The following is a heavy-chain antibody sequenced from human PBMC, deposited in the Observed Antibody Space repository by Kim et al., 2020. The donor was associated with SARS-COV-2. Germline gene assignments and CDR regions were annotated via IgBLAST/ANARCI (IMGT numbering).Heavy chain of an antibody. V-gene: IGHV4-39*07. Sequence: SETLSLTCTVSGGSISSSSYYWGWIRQPPGKGLEWTGSIYYSGSTYYNPSLKSRVTLSVDTSKNQFSLKLSAVTAADAAVYYCAMRDIVVVPAATYFGYWGQGTLGTVSP. J-gene: IGHJ4*02. CDR2: IYYSGST. CDR1: GGSISSSSYY. D-gene: IGHD2-2*01. CDR3: AMRDIVVVPAATYFGY.